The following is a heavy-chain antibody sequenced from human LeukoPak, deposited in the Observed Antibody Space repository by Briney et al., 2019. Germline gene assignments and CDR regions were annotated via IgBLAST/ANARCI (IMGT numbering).Heavy chain of an antibody. D-gene: IGHD3-22*01. V-gene: IGHV3-9*01. CDR2: ISWNGGTL. CDR3: VKGAGYYYDSRFDY. J-gene: IGHJ4*02. Sequence: PGRSLRLSCAASGFIFDDYAMHWVRQAPGKGLEWVSGISWNGGTLDYADSVRGRFTISRHSAKNSLYLQMNSLRPEDTALYYCVKGAGYYYDSRFDYWGQGTLVTVSS. CDR1: GFIFDDYA.